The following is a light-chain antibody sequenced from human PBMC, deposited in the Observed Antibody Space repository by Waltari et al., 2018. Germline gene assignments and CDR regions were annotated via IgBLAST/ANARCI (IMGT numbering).Light chain of an antibody. CDR2: DNN. Sequence: QSVLPQPPPVSAAPGQKVTIYCSGPSSNLGHSYVSWYHQLPGAAPKLLIYDNNKRPSGIPDRFSASKSGTSATLGITGLQIGDEADYYCATWDNSLTAVVFGGGAKLTVL. CDR1: SSNLGHSY. J-gene: IGLJ2*01. CDR3: ATWDNSLTAVV. V-gene: IGLV1-51*01.